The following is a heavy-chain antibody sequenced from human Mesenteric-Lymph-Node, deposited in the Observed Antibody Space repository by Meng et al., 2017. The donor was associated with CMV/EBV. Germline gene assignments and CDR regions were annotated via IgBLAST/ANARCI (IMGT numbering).Heavy chain of an antibody. CDR2: IIPILGIA. Sequence: SVKVSCKASGYTFTSYDINWVRQAPGQGLEWMGRIIPILGIANYAQKFQGRVTITADKSTSTAYMELSSLRSEDTAVYYCARGSTGAPFDYWGQGTLVTV. V-gene: IGHV1-69*04. CDR3: ARGSTGAPFDY. D-gene: IGHD2-2*01. CDR1: GYTFTSYD. J-gene: IGHJ4*02.